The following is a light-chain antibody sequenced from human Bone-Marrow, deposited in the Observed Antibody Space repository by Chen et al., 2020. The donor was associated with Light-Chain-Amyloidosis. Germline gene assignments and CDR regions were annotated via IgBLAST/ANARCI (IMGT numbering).Light chain of an antibody. CDR1: DLPTKY. CDR2: RDT. V-gene: IGLV3-25*03. J-gene: IGLJ2*01. Sequence: SYELTQPPSVSVPPGQTARITCSGDDLPTKYAYWYQQKPGQAPVLVIHRDTERPSGISERFSGSSSGTTATLTISGVQAEGEADYHCQSADSSGTYEVIFGGGTKLTVL. CDR3: QSADSSGTYEVI.